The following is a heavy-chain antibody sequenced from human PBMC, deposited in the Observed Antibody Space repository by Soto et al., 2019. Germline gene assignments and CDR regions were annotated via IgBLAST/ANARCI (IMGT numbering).Heavy chain of an antibody. V-gene: IGHV6-1*01. J-gene: IGHJ4*02. D-gene: IGHD3-9*01. Sequence: SPTLSLTCAISGDSVSSNSAAWNWIRQSPSRGLEWLGRTYYRSKWYNDYAVSVKSRITINPDTSKNQFSLQLNSVTPEDTAVYYCARERYDILTGYYTTFDYWGQGTLVTVSS. CDR1: GDSVSSNSAA. CDR3: ARERYDILTGYYTTFDY. CDR2: TYYRSKWYN.